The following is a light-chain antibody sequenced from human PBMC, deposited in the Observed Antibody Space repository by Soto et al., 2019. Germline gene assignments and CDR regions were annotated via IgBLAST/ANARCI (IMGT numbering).Light chain of an antibody. CDR3: SSYSRDSITV. V-gene: IGLV2-14*01. CDR1: YRDVGGYNF. CDR2: GVT. Sequence: QSVLTQPASVSGSPGQSITISCTGTYRDVGGYNFVSWYQHHPGKAPKLILYGVTNRPSGVSNRFSGSKSGDTASLTISGLQADDEADYYCSSYSRDSITVFGTGTKVTVL. J-gene: IGLJ1*01.